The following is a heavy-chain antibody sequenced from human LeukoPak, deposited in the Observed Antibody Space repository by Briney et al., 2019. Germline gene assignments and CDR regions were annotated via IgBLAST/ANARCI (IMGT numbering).Heavy chain of an antibody. Sequence: SETLSLTCIVSGGSISNADYYWGWPRQAPGKGLEWFGSMFYGGTNHYNTSLERPAPLSVGTSKNQFSLKLTSVTAADAAIYYCARQLPTAAADTRGYFDYWGQGAVVTVSS. J-gene: IGHJ4*01. CDR1: GGSISNADYY. CDR2: MFYGGTN. CDR3: ARQLPTAAADTRGYFDY. D-gene: IGHD6-13*01. V-gene: IGHV4-39*01.